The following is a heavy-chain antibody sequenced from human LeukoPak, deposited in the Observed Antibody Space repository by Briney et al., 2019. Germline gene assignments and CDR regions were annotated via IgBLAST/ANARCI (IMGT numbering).Heavy chain of an antibody. CDR1: GFTFSSYG. CDR3: SRERMVRGVVIYYYYYYRNV. CDR2: IWYDGSNK. Sequence: PGGSLRLSCAASGFTFSSYGMHWVRQAPGKGLEWVAVIWYDGSNKYYADSVKGRFTISRDNSKNTLYLQMNTLRAENTAFYYCSRERMVRGVVIYYYYYYRNVWAKGPRSPSP. J-gene: IGHJ6*03. D-gene: IGHD3-10*01. V-gene: IGHV3-33*01.